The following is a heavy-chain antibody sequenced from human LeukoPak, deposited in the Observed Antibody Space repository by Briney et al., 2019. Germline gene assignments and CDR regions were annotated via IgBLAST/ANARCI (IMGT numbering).Heavy chain of an antibody. CDR2: ISAYNGNT. CDR1: GYTFTSYG. CDR3: ARDSSSWYPEDY. D-gene: IGHD6-13*01. V-gene: IGHV1-18*01. Sequence: ASVKVSCKASGYTFTSYGISWVRQAPGQGLEWMGWISAYNGNTNYAQKLQGRVNMTTDTSTSTAYMELRSLRSDDTAVYYCARDSSSWYPEDYWGQGTLVTVSS. J-gene: IGHJ4*02.